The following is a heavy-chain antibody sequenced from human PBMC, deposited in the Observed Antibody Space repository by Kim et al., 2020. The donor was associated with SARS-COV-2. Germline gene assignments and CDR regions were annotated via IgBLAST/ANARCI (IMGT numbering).Heavy chain of an antibody. CDR2: ISYDGSNK. CDR3: AKDADYYGSGSYYIDY. J-gene: IGHJ4*02. Sequence: GGSLRLSCAASGFTFSSYGMHWVRQAPGKGLEWVAVISYDGSNKYYADSVKGRFIISRDNSKKTLYLQMNSLRAEDTAVYYCAKDADYYGSGSYYIDYWGPGTPGTVSS. D-gene: IGHD3-10*01. V-gene: IGHV3-30*18. CDR1: GFTFSSYG.